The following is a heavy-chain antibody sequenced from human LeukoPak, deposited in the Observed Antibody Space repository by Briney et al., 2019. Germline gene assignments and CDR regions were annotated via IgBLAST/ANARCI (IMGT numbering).Heavy chain of an antibody. V-gene: IGHV4-59*01. CDR2: IYYSGST. D-gene: IGHD3-10*01. CDR3: AREGRGYGSGSYRPGYWYFDL. J-gene: IGHJ2*01. CDR1: GGSISSYY. Sequence: SETLSLTCIVSGGSISSYYWSWIRQPPGKGLEWIGYIYYSGSTNYKPSLKSRVTISVDTSKNQFSLKLSSVTAADTAVYYCAREGRGYGSGSYRPGYWYFDLWGRGTLVTVSS.